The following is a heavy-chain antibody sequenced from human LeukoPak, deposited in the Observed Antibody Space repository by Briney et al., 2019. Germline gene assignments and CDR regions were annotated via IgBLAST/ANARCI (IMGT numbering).Heavy chain of an antibody. CDR3: ARPATSGPFGAFDI. D-gene: IGHD1-1*01. CDR2: IYHSGST. J-gene: IGHJ3*02. V-gene: IGHV4-38-2*01. Sequence: PSETLSLTCAVSGYSISSGYYCGWIRPPPGKGLEWIGNIYHSGSTYYNSSLKSRVTISVDTSKNQFSLKLRSVTAADTAVYYCARPATSGPFGAFDIWGQGTMVTVSS. CDR1: GYSISSGYY.